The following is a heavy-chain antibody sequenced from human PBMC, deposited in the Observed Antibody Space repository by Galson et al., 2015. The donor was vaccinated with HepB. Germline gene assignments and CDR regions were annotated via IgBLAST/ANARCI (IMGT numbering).Heavy chain of an antibody. J-gene: IGHJ6*02. Sequence: SLRLSCAASGFTFSSYAMHWVRQAPGKGLEWVAVILYDGSNKYYADSVKGRFTISRDNSKNTLYLQMNSLRAEDTAVYYCAREGEYSYSSSRYYYYYGMDVWGQGTTVTVSS. D-gene: IGHD6-13*01. CDR1: GFTFSSYA. CDR3: AREGEYSYSSSRYYYYYGMDV. V-gene: IGHV3-30*04. CDR2: ILYDGSNK.